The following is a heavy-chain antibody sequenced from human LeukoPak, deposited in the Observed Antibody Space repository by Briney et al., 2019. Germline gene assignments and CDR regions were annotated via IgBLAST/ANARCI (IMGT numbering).Heavy chain of an antibody. J-gene: IGHJ4*02. CDR2: INPKSGGT. CDR1: GYTFTGYF. V-gene: IGHV1-2*02. CDR3: ARRDDYNLFDY. Sequence: ASVNVSCKPSGYTFTGYFMQWVRQAPGQGLEGMGWINPKSGGTNYAEKFQGRVTMTRDTSTSTAYMELSRLRSGDTAVYYCARRDDYNLFDYWAPGPLVTVSS. D-gene: IGHD5-24*01.